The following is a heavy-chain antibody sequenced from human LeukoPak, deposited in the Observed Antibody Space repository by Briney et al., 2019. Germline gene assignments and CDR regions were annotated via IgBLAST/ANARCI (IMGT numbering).Heavy chain of an antibody. CDR3: AREDDWDTYYFDY. CDR2: INAGNGNT. CDR1: GYTFTSYA. D-gene: IGHD3-9*01. J-gene: IGHJ4*02. V-gene: IGHV1-3*01. Sequence: GASVKVSCKASGYTFTSYAMHWVRQAPGQRLEWMGWINAGNGNTKYSQKFQGRVTITRDTSASTAYMELSSLRSEDTAVYYCAREDDWDTYYFDYWGQGTLVTVSS.